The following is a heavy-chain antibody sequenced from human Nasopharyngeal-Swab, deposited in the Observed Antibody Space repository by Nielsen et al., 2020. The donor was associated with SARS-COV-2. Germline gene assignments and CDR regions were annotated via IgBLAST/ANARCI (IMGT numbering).Heavy chain of an antibody. D-gene: IGHD6-19*01. CDR1: ENARSTSGVG. CDR3: AHNQHWGGYEQQWLVPADWFDP. Sequence: GPTLVKPTQTLTLTGKERENARSTSGVGVGWIRQPPGKALEWLALIYWDDDKRYSPSLKSRLTITKDTSKNQVVLTMTNMDPVDTATYYCAHNQHWGGYEQQWLVPADWFDPWGQGTLVTVSS. CDR2: IYWDDDK. V-gene: IGHV2-5*02. J-gene: IGHJ5*02.